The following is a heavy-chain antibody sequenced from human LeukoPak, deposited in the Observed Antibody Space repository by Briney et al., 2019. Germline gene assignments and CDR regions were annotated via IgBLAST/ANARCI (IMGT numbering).Heavy chain of an antibody. CDR2: VYYSGNT. V-gene: IGHV4-59*08. CDR3: ARWVKQQLASNVDY. CDR1: GGSMISYY. D-gene: IGHD6-13*01. J-gene: IGHJ4*02. Sequence: SETLSLTCTVSGGSMISYYWSWIRQPPGKGLEWIGYVYYSGNTNYKPSLTSRLTISVDASKTQFSLKLTSVTAADTAVYYCARWVKQQLASNVDYWGQGTLVTVSS.